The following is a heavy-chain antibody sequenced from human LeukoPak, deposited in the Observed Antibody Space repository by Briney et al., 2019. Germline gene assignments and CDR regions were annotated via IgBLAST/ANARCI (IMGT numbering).Heavy chain of an antibody. V-gene: IGHV4-59*12. CDR1: GGSISSYY. CDR2: IYYSGST. J-gene: IGHJ4*02. CDR3: ARGGRSGYYSY. Sequence: SETLSLTCTVSGGSISSYYWSWIRQPLGKGLEWIGYIYYSGSTNYNPSLKSRVTISVDTSKNQFSLKLSSVTAADTAVYYCARGGRSGYYSYWGQGTLVTVSS. D-gene: IGHD3-22*01.